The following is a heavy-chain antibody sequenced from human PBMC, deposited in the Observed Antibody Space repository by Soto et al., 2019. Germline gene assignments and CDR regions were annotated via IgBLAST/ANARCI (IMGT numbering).Heavy chain of an antibody. CDR2: IYYSGST. J-gene: IGHJ6*02. CDR1: GGSISSGGYY. Sequence: SETLSLTCTVSGGSISSGGYYWSWIRQHPGKGLEWIGYIYYSGSTYYDPSLKSRVTISVDTSKNQFSLKLSSVTAADTAVYYCARDYDYYGSGSYIYGMDVWGQGTTVTVSS. CDR3: ARDYDYYGSGSYIYGMDV. V-gene: IGHV4-31*03. D-gene: IGHD3-10*01.